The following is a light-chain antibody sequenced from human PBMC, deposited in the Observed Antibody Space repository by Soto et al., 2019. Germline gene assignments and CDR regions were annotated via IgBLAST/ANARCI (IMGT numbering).Light chain of an antibody. V-gene: IGKV3-15*01. CDR3: QQYNNWPRT. CDR2: GAS. J-gene: IGKJ1*01. Sequence: EVVMTQSPATLSVSPGERATLSCRASQSVNNNLAWYQQKLGQTPRLLIYGASTRATGIPARFSGSGSGTDFTLTISSLQSEDFAVYYCQQYNNWPRTFGQGTKVDIK. CDR1: QSVNNN.